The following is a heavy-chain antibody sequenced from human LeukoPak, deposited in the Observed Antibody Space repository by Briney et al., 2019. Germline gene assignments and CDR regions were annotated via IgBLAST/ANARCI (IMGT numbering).Heavy chain of an antibody. V-gene: IGHV3-15*01. CDR2: IRSKTDGGTT. J-gene: IGHJ4*02. CDR1: GFTFSNAW. D-gene: IGHD3/OR15-3a*01. CDR3: TTWTDLYDY. Sequence: GGSLRLSCDASGFTFSNAWMSWVRQAPGKGLEWVGRIRSKTDGGTTDYAAPVKGRFIISRDDSRNTHYLQMNSLKTEDTAVYYCTTWTDLYDYWGQGTLVTVSS.